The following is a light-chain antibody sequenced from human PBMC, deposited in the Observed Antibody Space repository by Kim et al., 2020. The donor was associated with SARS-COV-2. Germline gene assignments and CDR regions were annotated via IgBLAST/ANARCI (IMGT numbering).Light chain of an antibody. CDR2: GAS. V-gene: IGKV3-20*01. Sequence: LSPGERAILSCRASQSVSSSYLAWYQQKPGQAPRLLIYGASSRATGIPDRFSGSGSGTDFTLTIIRLEPEDFAVYYCQQYGSSYTFGQGTKLEI. CDR1: QSVSSSY. CDR3: QQYGSSYT. J-gene: IGKJ2*01.